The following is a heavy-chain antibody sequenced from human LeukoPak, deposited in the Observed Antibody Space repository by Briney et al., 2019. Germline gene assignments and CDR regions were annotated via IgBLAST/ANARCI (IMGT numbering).Heavy chain of an antibody. CDR2: TSYDGSNK. CDR3: ARDLRYFDWLFGY. J-gene: IGHJ4*02. V-gene: IGHV3-30-3*01. Sequence: PGRSLRLSCAASGFTFSSYAMHWVRQAPGKGLEWVAVTSYDGSNKYYADSVKGRFTIPRDNSKNTLYLQMNSLRAEDTAVYYCARDLRYFDWLFGYWGQGTLVTVSS. D-gene: IGHD3-9*01. CDR1: GFTFSSYA.